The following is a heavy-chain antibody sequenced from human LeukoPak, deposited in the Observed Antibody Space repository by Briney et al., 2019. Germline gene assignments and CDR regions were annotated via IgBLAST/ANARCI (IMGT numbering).Heavy chain of an antibody. J-gene: IGHJ3*02. CDR1: GGSISSSSYY. CDR2: IYYSGST. V-gene: IGHV4-39*07. CDR3: ARVPTGQQLNHDAFDI. Sequence: SETLSLTCTVSGGSISSSSYYWGWIRQPPGKGLEWIGSIYYSGSTSYNPSLKSRVTISVDTSKNHFSLRLTSVTAADTAVYYCARVPTGQQLNHDAFDIWGQGTMVTVSS. D-gene: IGHD6-13*01.